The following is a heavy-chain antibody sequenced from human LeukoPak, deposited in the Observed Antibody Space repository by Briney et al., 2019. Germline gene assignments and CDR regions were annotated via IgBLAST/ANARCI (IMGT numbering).Heavy chain of an antibody. CDR1: GGSFSGYY. CDR2: INHSGST. Sequence: PSETLSLTCAVYGGSFSGYYWSWIRQPPGKGLEWIGEINHSGSTNYNPSLKSRVTISVDTSKNQFSLKLSSVTATDMAMYYCAREGRDSSSSYFDYWGQGALVTVSS. CDR3: AREGRDSSSSYFDY. D-gene: IGHD6-13*01. V-gene: IGHV4-34*01. J-gene: IGHJ4*02.